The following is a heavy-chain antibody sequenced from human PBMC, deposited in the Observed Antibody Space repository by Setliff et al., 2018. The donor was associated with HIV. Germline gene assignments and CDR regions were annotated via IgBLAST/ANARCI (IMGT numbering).Heavy chain of an antibody. CDR2: IVPILNTG. J-gene: IGHJ4*02. V-gene: IGHV1-69*05. CDR1: GGTFRSHE. Sequence: SVKVSCKASGGTFRSHEISWVRQAPGQGLEWMGGIVPILNTGNYAPKFQGRVTITTDESTTTAYMDLSSLRSEDTAVYYCARDRLGHIDRPYFDYWGQGTLVTVSS. CDR3: ARDRLGHIDRPYFDY. D-gene: IGHD2-21*01.